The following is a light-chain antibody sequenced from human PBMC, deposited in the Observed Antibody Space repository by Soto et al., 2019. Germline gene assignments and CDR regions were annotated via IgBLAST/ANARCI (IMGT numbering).Light chain of an antibody. Sequence: IQMTQSPSTLSASIGDGVTITCRASQSISNSLAWYQQRPGKAPKLLIYDASSLESGVPSRFSGSGYGTEFTLTITSLQPDDSANYYCQQYNIFWTFGQGTKVDIK. CDR1: QSISNS. V-gene: IGKV1-5*01. CDR2: DAS. CDR3: QQYNIFWT. J-gene: IGKJ1*01.